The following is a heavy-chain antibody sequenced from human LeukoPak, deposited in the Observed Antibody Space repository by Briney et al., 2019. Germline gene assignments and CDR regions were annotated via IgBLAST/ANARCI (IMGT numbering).Heavy chain of an antibody. V-gene: IGHV4-59*01. J-gene: IGHJ5*02. CDR2: IYYSGST. D-gene: IGHD6-19*01. CDR3: ARGGWYKNWFDP. Sequence: PSETLSLTCTVSGGSISSYYWSWIRQPPGTGLEWIGYIYYSGSTNYNPSLKSRVTISVDTSKNQFSLKLSSVTAADTAVYYCARGGWYKNWFDPWGQGTLVTVSS. CDR1: GGSISSYY.